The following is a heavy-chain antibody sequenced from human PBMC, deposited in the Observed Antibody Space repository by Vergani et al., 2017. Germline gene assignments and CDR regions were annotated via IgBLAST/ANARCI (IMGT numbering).Heavy chain of an antibody. CDR2: IIPIFGTA. Sequence: QVQLVQSGAEVKKPGSSVKVSCKASGGTFSSYAISWVRQAPGQGLEWMGGIIPIFGTANYAQKFQGRVTITADESTSTAYMELSSLRSEDTAVYYCAGAKLGYCSGGSCYGMDVWGQGTTVTVSS. J-gene: IGHJ6*02. CDR3: AGAKLGYCSGGSCYGMDV. CDR1: GGTFSSYA. D-gene: IGHD2-15*01. V-gene: IGHV1-69*01.